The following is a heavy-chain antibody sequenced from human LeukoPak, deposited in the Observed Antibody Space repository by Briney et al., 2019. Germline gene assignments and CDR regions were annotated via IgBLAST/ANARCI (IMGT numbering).Heavy chain of an antibody. V-gene: IGHV3-23*01. CDR2: ISGSGGST. D-gene: IGHD2-2*03. Sequence: GGSLRLSCAASGFTFSCYAMSWVRQAPGKGLEWVSAISGSGGSTYYADSVKGRFTISRDNSKNTLYLQMNSLRAEDTAVYYCAKDASGGYCSSTSCYGDYWGQGTLVTVSS. J-gene: IGHJ4*02. CDR1: GFTFSCYA. CDR3: AKDASGGYCSSTSCYGDY.